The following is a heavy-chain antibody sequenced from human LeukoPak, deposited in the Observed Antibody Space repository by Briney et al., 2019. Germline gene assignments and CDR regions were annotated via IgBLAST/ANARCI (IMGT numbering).Heavy chain of an antibody. CDR1: GFTFSSYA. Sequence: PGGSLRLSCAASGFTFSSYAMSWVRQAPGKGLEWVSAISGSGGSTYYADSVKGRFTISRDNSKNTLYLQMNSLRAEDTAVYYCAKATVVETYYDILTGLGHDAFDIWGQGTMVTVSS. V-gene: IGHV3-23*01. J-gene: IGHJ3*02. D-gene: IGHD3-9*01. CDR2: ISGSGGST. CDR3: AKATVVETYYDILTGLGHDAFDI.